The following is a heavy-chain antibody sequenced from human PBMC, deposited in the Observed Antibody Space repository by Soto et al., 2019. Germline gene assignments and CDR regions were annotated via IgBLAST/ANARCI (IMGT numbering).Heavy chain of an antibody. Sequence: GGSLRLSCAASGFTFSSYGMHWVRQAPGKGLEWVAVIWYDGSNKYYADSVKGRFTISRDNSKNTLYLQMNSLRAEDTAVYYCARGYYDSSGSPDYWGQGTLVTVSS. CDR1: GFTFSSYG. V-gene: IGHV3-33*01. J-gene: IGHJ4*02. CDR2: IWYDGSNK. D-gene: IGHD3-22*01. CDR3: ARGYYDSSGSPDY.